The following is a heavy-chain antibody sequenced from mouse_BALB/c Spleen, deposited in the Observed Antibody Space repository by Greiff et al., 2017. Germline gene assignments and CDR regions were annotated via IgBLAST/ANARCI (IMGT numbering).Heavy chain of an antibody. J-gene: IGHJ3*01. CDR2: IDPANGNT. Sequence: EVKLMESGAELVKPGASVKLSCTASGFNIKDTYMHWVKQRPEQGLEWIGRIDPANGNTKYDPKFQGKATITADTSSNTAYLQLSSLTSEDTAVYYCARGAGYDAWFAYWGQGTLVTVSA. V-gene: IGHV14-3*02. CDR3: ARGAGYDAWFAY. D-gene: IGHD2-2*01. CDR1: GFNIKDTY.